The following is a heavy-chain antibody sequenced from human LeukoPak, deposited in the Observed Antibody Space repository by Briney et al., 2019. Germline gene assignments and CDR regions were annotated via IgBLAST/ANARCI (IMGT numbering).Heavy chain of an antibody. V-gene: IGHV1-18*01. CDR3: ARGGRDYNHGRELDY. J-gene: IGHJ4*02. Sequence: ASVKVSCKASGYTFTSYGISWVRQAPGQGLEWMGWIGAYNGNTNYAQKLQGRVTMTTDTSTTTAYMELRSLRSDDTAVYYCARGGRDYNHGRELDYWGQGTLVTVSS. CDR2: IGAYNGNT. CDR1: GYTFTSYG. D-gene: IGHD3-16*01.